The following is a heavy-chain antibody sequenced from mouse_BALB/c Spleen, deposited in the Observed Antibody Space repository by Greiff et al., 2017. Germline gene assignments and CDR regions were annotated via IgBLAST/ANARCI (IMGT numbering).Heavy chain of an antibody. CDR1: GYTFTSYW. J-gene: IGHJ3*01. CDR2: IYPGNSDT. V-gene: IGHV1-5*01. Sequence: EVQLQQSGTVLARPGASVKMSCKASGYTFTSYWMHWVKQRPGQGLEWIGAIYPGNSDTSYNQKFKGKAKLTAVTSTSTAYMELSSLTNEDSAVYYCTRPRYGNYVWFAYWGQGTLVTVSA. CDR3: TRPRYGNYVWFAY. D-gene: IGHD2-10*02.